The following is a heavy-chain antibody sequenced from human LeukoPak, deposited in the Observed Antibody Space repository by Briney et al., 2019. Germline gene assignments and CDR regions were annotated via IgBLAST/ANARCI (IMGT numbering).Heavy chain of an antibody. CDR1: GFTFSSYA. V-gene: IGHV3-23*01. CDR2: ISGSGGST. D-gene: IGHD6-25*01. Sequence: GGSLRLSCAASGFTFSSYAMSWVRQAPGKGLEWVSAISGSGGSTYYADSVKGRFTISRDDSKNTLYLQMNSLRAEDTAVYFCVRDGGSGVDYWGQGTLVTVSS. CDR3: VRDGGSGVDY. J-gene: IGHJ4*02.